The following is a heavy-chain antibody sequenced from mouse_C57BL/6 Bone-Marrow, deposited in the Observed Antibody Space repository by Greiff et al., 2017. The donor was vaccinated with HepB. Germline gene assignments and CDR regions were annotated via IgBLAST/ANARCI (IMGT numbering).Heavy chain of an antibody. J-gene: IGHJ2*01. V-gene: IGHV3-6*01. CDR3: ARGLTLYFDY. CDR2: ISYDGSN. Sequence: EVQLQESGPGLVKPSQSLSLTCSVTGYSITSGYYWNWIRQFPGNKLEWMGYISYDGSNNYNPSLKNRISITRDTSKNQFFLKLNSVTTEDTATYYCARGLTLYFDYWGQGTTLTVSS. CDR1: GYSITSGYY.